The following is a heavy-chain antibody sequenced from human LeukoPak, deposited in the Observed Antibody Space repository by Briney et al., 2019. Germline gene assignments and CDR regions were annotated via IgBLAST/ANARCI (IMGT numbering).Heavy chain of an antibody. J-gene: IGHJ5*02. CDR3: ATGYCSNTSCSETWFDP. CDR2: IIPIFGTA. V-gene: IGHV1-69*13. D-gene: IGHD2-2*01. CDR1: GGAFSSYA. Sequence: SVKVSCKASGGAFSSYAISWVRQAPGQGLEWMGGIIPIFGTANYAQKFQGRVTITADESTSTAYMELSSLRSEDTAVYYCATGYCSNTSCSETWFDPWGQGTLVTVSS.